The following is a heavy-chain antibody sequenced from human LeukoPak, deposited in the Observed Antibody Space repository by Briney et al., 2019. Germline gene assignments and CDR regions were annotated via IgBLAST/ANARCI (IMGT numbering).Heavy chain of an antibody. CDR3: AREDVVAVPPTMGTPHFLYYYYYMDV. CDR2: IFSSGST. D-gene: IGHD2-2*01. Sequence: PSETLSLTCTVSGDSLSSHYWSWIRQPAGKGLEWIGRIFSSGSTNYNPSLKSRVTMSVDTSKNQFSLSLSFVTAADTALYYCAREDVVAVPPTMGTPHFLYYYYYMDVWGKGTTVTISS. V-gene: IGHV4-4*07. J-gene: IGHJ6*03. CDR1: GDSLSSHY.